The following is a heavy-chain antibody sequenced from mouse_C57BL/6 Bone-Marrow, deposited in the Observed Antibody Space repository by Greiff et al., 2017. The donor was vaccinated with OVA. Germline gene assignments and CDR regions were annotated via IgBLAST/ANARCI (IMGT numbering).Heavy chain of an antibody. Sequence: EVKLMESGGGLVQPGGSMKLSCVASGFTFSNYWMNWVRQTPEKGLEWVAQIRLKSDNYATHYAVSVKGRFTISRDDSKSSVYLQMNNLRAEDTGIYCSTVPSRWGQGTTLTVSS. V-gene: IGHV6-3*01. CDR2: IRLKSDNYAT. CDR1: GFTFSNYW. CDR3: TVPSR. J-gene: IGHJ2*01.